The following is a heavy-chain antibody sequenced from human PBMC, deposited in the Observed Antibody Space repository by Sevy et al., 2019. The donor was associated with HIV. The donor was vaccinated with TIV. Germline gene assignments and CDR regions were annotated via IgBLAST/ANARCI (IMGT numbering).Heavy chain of an antibody. V-gene: IGHV4-4*07. J-gene: IGHJ3*02. CDR2: IYTSGST. CDR3: ARGGSSWYGDAFDI. Sequence: SETLSLTCTVSGGSISSYYWSWIRQPAGKGLEWIGRIYTSGSTNYNPSLKSRVTMSVDTSKNQFSLKLSAVTAADTAVYYCARGGSSWYGDAFDIWGQGTMVTVSS. D-gene: IGHD6-13*01. CDR1: GGSISSYY.